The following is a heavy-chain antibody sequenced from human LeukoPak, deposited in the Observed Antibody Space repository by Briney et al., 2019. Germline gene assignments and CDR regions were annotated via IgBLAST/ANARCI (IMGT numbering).Heavy chain of an antibody. CDR1: GGSISSGGYY. V-gene: IGHV4-31*03. Sequence: SETLSLTCTVSGGSISSGGYYWSWIRQDPGKGLEWIGYIYYSGSTYYNPSLKSRVTISVDTSKNQFSLKLSSVTAADTAVYYCGSSHSSSWYDFWGQGTLVTVSS. CDR3: GSSHSSSWYDF. CDR2: IYYSGST. J-gene: IGHJ4*02. D-gene: IGHD6-13*01.